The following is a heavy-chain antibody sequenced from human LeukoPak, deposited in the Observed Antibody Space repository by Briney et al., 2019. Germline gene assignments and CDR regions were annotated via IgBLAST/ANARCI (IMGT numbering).Heavy chain of an antibody. V-gene: IGHV1-69*04. CDR2: IIPLFGIA. D-gene: IGHD3-3*01. J-gene: IGHJ4*02. Sequence: GASVKVSCKASGGTFSSYAISWVRQAPGHGLEWMGRIIPLFGIANYAQKFQGRVTITADKSTSTAYMELSSLRSEDTAVYYCARYLEGVTIFGVVPFFDYWGQGTLVTVSS. CDR3: ARYLEGVTIFGVVPFFDY. CDR1: GGTFSSYA.